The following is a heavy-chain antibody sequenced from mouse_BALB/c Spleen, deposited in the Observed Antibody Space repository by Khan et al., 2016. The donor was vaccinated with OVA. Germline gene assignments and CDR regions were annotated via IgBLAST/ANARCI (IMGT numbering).Heavy chain of an antibody. Sequence: VQLQQSGPELVRPGVSVKISCKGSGYTFTDYSMHWVKQSHAKSLEWIGVISTDSVYTNSNQKFTGMATLSVDKSSSPAFMDLARMTSADSAILYWEIRDDIDYWGQGTTLTGSS. D-gene: IGHD2-14*01. CDR2: ISTDSVYT. V-gene: IGHV1S137*01. CDR3: EIRDDIDY. J-gene: IGHJ2*01. CDR1: GYTFTDYS.